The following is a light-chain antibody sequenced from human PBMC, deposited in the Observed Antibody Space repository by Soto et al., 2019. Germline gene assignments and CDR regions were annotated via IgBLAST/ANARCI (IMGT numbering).Light chain of an antibody. Sequence: QPVLTQSPSASASLGASVKLTCTLSSGHSSYAIAWHQQQPEKGPRYLMKVDSDGSHAKGDGIPDRFSGSSSGAERYLTISRLQSEDEADYYCQTWGTGTWVFGGGTKVTVL. J-gene: IGLJ3*02. V-gene: IGLV4-69*01. CDR1: SGHSSYA. CDR3: QTWGTGTWV. CDR2: VDSDGSH.